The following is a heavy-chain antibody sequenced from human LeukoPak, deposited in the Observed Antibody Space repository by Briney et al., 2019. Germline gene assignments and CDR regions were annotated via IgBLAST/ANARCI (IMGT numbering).Heavy chain of an antibody. CDR1: GGSISSYY. CDR2: INHSGST. CDR3: ASLRSGSGWYYYGMDV. J-gene: IGHJ6*02. V-gene: IGHV4-34*01. Sequence: PSETLSLTCTVSGGSISSYYWSWIRQPPGKGLEWIGEINHSGSTNYNPSLKSRVTITGDTPKNQFSLKLSSVTAADTAVYYCASLRSGSGWYYYGMDVWGQGTTVTVSS. D-gene: IGHD6-19*01.